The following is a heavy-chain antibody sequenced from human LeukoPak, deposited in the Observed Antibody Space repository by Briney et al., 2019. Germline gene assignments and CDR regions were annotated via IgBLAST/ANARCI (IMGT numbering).Heavy chain of an antibody. CDR2: ISITSTYI. CDR1: GFTFSTYV. D-gene: IGHD3-10*02. V-gene: IGHV3-21*01. Sequence: GGSLRLSCAASGFTFSTYVMNWVRQAPGKGLEWVSSISITSTYIYYADSVKGRFTISRDNAKNSLYLRMNSLRAEDTAVYYCAELGITMIGGVWGKGTTVTISS. CDR3: AELGITMIGGV. J-gene: IGHJ6*04.